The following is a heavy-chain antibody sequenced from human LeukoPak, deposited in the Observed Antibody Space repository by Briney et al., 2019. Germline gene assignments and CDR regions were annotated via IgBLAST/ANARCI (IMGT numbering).Heavy chain of an antibody. Sequence: ASVKVSCKTSGYTFTSYYMHWVRQAPGQGLEWMGIINPSGGSTNYAQKFQGRVTMTRDTSTSTVYMELSSLRSEDTAVYYCARDGPTPDYYYYMDVWGKGTTVTVSS. CDR1: GYTFTSYY. J-gene: IGHJ6*03. CDR3: ARDGPTPDYYYYMDV. CDR2: INPSGGST. D-gene: IGHD2-15*01. V-gene: IGHV1-46*01.